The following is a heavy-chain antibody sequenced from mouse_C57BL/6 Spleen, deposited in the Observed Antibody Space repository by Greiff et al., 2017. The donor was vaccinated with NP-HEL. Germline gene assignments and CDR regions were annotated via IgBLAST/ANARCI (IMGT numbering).Heavy chain of an antibody. CDR2: ISYAGSN. CDR1: GYSITSGYY. D-gene: IGHD2-3*01. CDR3: AREIYDGYYPAD. Sequence: EVKLMESGPGLVKPSQSLSLTCSVTGYSITSGYYWNWLRQFPGNKLEWMGYISYAGSNHYNPSLKNRISITRDTSKTQFFLKLTSVTTEYTATYYCAREIYDGYYPADWGQGTLVTVSA. J-gene: IGHJ3*01. V-gene: IGHV3-6*01.